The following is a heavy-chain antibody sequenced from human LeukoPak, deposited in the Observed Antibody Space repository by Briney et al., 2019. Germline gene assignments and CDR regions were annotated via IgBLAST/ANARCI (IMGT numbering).Heavy chain of an antibody. CDR2: INTNTGNP. J-gene: IGHJ4*02. V-gene: IGHV7-4-1*02. Sequence: ASVKVSCKASGYTFTSYAMNWVRQAPGQGLEWMGWINTNTGNPTYAQGFTGRFVLSLDTSVSTAYLQISSLKAEDTAVYYCARPLNYYDSSGYPNFDYWGQGTLVTVSS. CDR3: ARPLNYYDSSGYPNFDY. CDR1: GYTFTSYA. D-gene: IGHD3-22*01.